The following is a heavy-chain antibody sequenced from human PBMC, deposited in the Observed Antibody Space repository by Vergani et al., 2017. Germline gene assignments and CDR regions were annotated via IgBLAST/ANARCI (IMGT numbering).Heavy chain of an antibody. Sequence: QVQLQESGPGLVKPSETLSLTCTVSGGSISSYYWSWIRQPPGKGLEWIGYIYHSGSTYYNPSLKSRVTISVDRSKNQFSLKLSSVTAADTAVYYCARAWTAASDAFDIWGQGTMVTVSS. CDR1: GGSISSYY. CDR3: ARAWTAASDAFDI. D-gene: IGHD2-2*01. CDR2: IYHSGST. V-gene: IGHV4-59*12. J-gene: IGHJ3*02.